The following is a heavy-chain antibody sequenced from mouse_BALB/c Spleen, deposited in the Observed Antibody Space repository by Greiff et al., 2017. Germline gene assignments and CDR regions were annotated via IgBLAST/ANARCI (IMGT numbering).Heavy chain of an antibody. J-gene: IGHJ3*01. V-gene: IGHV1S56*01. D-gene: IGHD2-4*01. CDR3: ARSTMITTGFAY. CDR1: GYTFTSYY. CDR2: IYPGNVNT. Sequence: QVQLQQSGPELVKPGASVRISCKASGYTFTSYYIHWVKQRPGQGLEWIGWIYPGNVNTKYNEKFKGKATLTADKSSSTAYMQLSSLTSEDSAVYFCARSTMITTGFAYWGQGTLVTVSA.